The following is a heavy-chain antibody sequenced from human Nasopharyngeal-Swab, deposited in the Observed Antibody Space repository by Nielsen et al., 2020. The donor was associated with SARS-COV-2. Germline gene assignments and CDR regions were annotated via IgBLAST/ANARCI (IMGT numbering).Heavy chain of an antibody. V-gene: IGHV3-21*04. CDR3: AKKLENILRYFDWLLDAFDI. J-gene: IGHJ3*02. Sequence: GGSLRLSCAASGFTFSSYSMNWVRQAPGKGLEWVSSISSSSSYIYYADSVKGRFTISRDNSKNTLYLQMNSLRAEDTAVYYCAKKLENILRYFDWLLDAFDIWGQGTMVTVSS. D-gene: IGHD3-9*01. CDR1: GFTFSSYS. CDR2: ISSSSSYI.